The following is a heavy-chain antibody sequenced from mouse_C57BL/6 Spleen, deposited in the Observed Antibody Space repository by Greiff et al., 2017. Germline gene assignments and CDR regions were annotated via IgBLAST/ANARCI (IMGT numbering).Heavy chain of an antibody. CDR2: IYPGNSDT. D-gene: IGHD1-1*01. CDR1: GYTFTSYW. CDR3: TRGYYGSSYEGVDY. V-gene: IGHV1-5*01. J-gene: IGHJ2*01. Sequence: EVQLQQSGTVLARPGASVKMSCKTSGYTFTSYWMHWVKQRPGQGLEWIGAIYPGNSDTSYNQKFKGKAKLTAVTSASTAYMELSSLTNEDSAVYYCTRGYYGSSYEGVDYWGQGTTLTVSS.